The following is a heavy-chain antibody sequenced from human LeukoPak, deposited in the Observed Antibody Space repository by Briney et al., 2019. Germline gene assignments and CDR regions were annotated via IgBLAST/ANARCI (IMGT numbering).Heavy chain of an antibody. Sequence: ASMKVSCKASGYTFTGYYMHWVRQAPGQGLEWMGWINPNSGGTNYAQKFQGRVTMTRDTSISTAYLELSSLRSDDTAVYYCARASMEKNAFDIWGQGTMVTVSS. V-gene: IGHV1-2*02. J-gene: IGHJ3*02. CDR2: INPNSGGT. D-gene: IGHD6-6*01. CDR3: ARASMEKNAFDI. CDR1: GYTFTGYY.